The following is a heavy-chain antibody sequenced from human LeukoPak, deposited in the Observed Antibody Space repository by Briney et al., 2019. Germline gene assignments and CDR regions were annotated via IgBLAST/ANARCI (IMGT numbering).Heavy chain of an antibody. CDR3: ATQFRYGAAAGPLDY. CDR1: GFTFGNYA. Sequence: PGGSLTLSCAASGFTFGNYALNWVRQPPGEGLEWVSYISPSGGRTDYADSVKGRITISRDNFKNVLYLQMNSLRAEDTALFYCATQFRYGAAAGPLDYWGQGTLVTVSS. J-gene: IGHJ4*02. V-gene: IGHV3-23*01. D-gene: IGHD4/OR15-4a*01. CDR2: ISPSGGRT.